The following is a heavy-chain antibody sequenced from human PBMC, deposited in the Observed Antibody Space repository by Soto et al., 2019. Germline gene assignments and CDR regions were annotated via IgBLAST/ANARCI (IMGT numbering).Heavy chain of an antibody. J-gene: IGHJ6*02. Sequence: KVSCKAPGGAFSGYAIRWVRQAPGQGLEWMGGIIPIFGTANYAQKFQGRVTITADESTSTAYMELSSLRSEDTAVYYCARDWSDIVVVPASIRVDSHYYHYGMDVWAQGTTVTVSS. CDR1: GGAFSGYA. CDR3: ARDWSDIVVVPASIRVDSHYYHYGMDV. D-gene: IGHD2-2*01. V-gene: IGHV1-69*01. CDR2: IIPIFGTA.